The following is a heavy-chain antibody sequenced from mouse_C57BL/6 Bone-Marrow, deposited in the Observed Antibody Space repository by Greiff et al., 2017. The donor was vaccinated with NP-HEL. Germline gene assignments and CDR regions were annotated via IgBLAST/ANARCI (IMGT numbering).Heavy chain of an antibody. CDR2: INPSNGGT. Sequence: QVQLQQPGTELVKPGASVKLSCKASGYTFTSYWMHWVKQRPGQGLEWIGNINPSNGGTNYNEKIKSKATLTVDKSSSTAYMQLSSLTSEDSAVYYCARAGRIVRGFLAYWGQGTLVTVSA. D-gene: IGHD2-5*01. CDR3: ARAGRIVRGFLAY. V-gene: IGHV1-53*01. CDR1: GYTFTSYW. J-gene: IGHJ3*01.